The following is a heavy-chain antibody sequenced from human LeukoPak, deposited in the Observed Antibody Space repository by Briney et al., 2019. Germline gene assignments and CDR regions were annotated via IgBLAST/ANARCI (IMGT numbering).Heavy chain of an antibody. CDR2: IWYDGSNK. Sequence: GGSLRLSCAASGFTFSSHGIHWVRQAPDKGLEWVAVIWYDGSNKYYADSVKGRFTISTDNSKNTLYLQMNSLRAEDTAVYYCARDRHDYVWGSYRYRGADYWGQGTLVTVSS. CDR3: ARDRHDYVWGSYRYRGADY. D-gene: IGHD3-16*02. J-gene: IGHJ4*02. V-gene: IGHV3-33*01. CDR1: GFTFSSHG.